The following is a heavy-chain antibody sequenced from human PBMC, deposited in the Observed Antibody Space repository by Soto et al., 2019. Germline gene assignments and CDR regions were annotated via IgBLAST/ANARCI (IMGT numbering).Heavy chain of an antibody. CDR1: GDSISTYY. J-gene: IGHJ4*02. CDR2: IYYGGST. CDR3: ARPGRDWGSLDY. Sequence: QVQLQESGPGLVKPSETLSLTCTVSGDSISTYYWTWIRQSPGKGLEWIAFIYYGGSTNYNPSLQSRVTISVDTSKNQFSLKLNSVTAADTAVYSCARPGRDWGSLDYWGQGTLVTVSS. D-gene: IGHD7-27*01. V-gene: IGHV4-59*08.